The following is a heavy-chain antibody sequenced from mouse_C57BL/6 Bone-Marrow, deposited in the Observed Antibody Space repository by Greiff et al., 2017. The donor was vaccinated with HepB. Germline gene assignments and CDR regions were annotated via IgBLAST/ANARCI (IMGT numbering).Heavy chain of an antibody. Sequence: GGGLVQPKGSLKLSCAASGFTFNTYAMHWVRQAPGKGLEWVARIRSKSSNYATYYADSVKDRFTISRDDSQSMLYLQMNNLKTEDTAMYYSVRDQLGWDFFFFAYWGQGTLVTVSA. J-gene: IGHJ3*01. D-gene: IGHD4-1*02. CDR1: GFTFNTYA. V-gene: IGHV10-3*01. CDR2: IRSKSSNYAT. CDR3: VRDQLGWDFFFFAY.